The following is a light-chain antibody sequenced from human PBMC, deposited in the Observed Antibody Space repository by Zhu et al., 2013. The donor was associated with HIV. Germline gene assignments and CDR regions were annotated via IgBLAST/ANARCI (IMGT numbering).Light chain of an antibody. J-gene: IGKJ4*01. CDR3: QQYDSSPLT. CDR2: GAS. V-gene: IGKV3D-15*01. CDR1: QSLGSD. Sequence: EIVMTQSPATLSVSPGERATLSCRASQSLGSDLAWYQQKPAQAPRLLIYGASTKATGVPAKFSGSGSGTDFTLTISSLDPEDFAVYYCQQYDSSPLTFGGGTKVEI.